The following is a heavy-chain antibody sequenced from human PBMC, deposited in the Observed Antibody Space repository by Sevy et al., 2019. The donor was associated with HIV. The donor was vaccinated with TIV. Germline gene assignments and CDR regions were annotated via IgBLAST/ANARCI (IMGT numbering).Heavy chain of an antibody. CDR2: ISSSGQTT. D-gene: IGHD2-2*01. V-gene: IGHV3-11*01. CDR1: GFSFSSFY. Sequence: GGSLRLSCAASGFSFSSFYMTWIRQAPGKGLQWVAYISSSGQTTYYADSVKGRFVVSRDNAKNSLFLHINSLRAEDTGVFFCARIPAMSPPNDGMDLWGQGTTVTVSS. J-gene: IGHJ6*02. CDR3: ARIPAMSPPNDGMDL.